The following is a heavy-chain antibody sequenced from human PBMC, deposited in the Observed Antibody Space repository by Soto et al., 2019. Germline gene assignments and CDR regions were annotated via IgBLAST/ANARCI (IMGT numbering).Heavy chain of an antibody. V-gene: IGHV1-69*12. Sequence: QVQLVQSVAEVKKPGSSVKVSCKASGGTFSSYAISWVRQAPGQGLEWMGGIIPIFGTANYAQKFQGRVTMTADESTSTAYMELSSLRSEDTAVYYCARGYSSSWAYYFDYWGQGTLVTVSS. CDR2: IIPIFGTA. D-gene: IGHD6-13*01. CDR3: ARGYSSSWAYYFDY. CDR1: GGTFSSYA. J-gene: IGHJ4*02.